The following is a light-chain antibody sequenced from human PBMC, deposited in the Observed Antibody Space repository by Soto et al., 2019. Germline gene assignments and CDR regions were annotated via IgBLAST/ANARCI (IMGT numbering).Light chain of an antibody. CDR2: VNSDGSH. Sequence: QAVVTQSPSASASLGASVKLTCTLSSGHSNYAIAWHQQQPEKGPRYLMKVNSDGSHRKGDGIPDRFSGSSSGAQRYLTISSLQSEDEADYYCQTWGTGIRVFGTGTQLTVL. J-gene: IGLJ1*01. CDR3: QTWGTGIRV. V-gene: IGLV4-69*01. CDR1: SGHSNYA.